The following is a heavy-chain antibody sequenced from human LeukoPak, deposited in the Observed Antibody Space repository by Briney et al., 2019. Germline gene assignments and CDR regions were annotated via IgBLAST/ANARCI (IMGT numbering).Heavy chain of an antibody. V-gene: IGHV1-18*01. CDR2: ISAYNGNT. CDR3: ARESFLRFGEWPHFDY. D-gene: IGHD3-10*01. Sequence: ASVKVSCKASGYTFTSYGISWVRQAPGQGLEWMGWISAYNGNTSYAQKLQGRVTMTTDTSTSTAYMELRSLRSDDTAVYYCARESFLRFGEWPHFDYWGQGTLVTVSS. J-gene: IGHJ4*02. CDR1: GYTFTSYG.